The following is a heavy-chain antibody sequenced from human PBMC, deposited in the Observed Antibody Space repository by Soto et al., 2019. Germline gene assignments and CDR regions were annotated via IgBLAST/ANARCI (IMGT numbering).Heavy chain of an antibody. CDR1: GFTFSTYW. J-gene: IGHJ4*02. V-gene: IGHV3-74*01. CDR3: ARDNWGSVDY. Sequence: GGSLRLSCAASGFTFSTYWMHWVRQTPEKGLVWVSRINSDGSDTRYADSVQGRFTISRDNAKNTLYLQMNSLRAEDSAIYYCARDNWGSVDYWGQGALVTVSS. CDR2: INSDGSDT. D-gene: IGHD7-27*01.